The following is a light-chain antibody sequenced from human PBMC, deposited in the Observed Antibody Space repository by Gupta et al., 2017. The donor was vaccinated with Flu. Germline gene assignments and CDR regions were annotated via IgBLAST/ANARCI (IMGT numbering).Light chain of an antibody. CDR3: QTWGNGIQV. J-gene: IGLJ3*02. Sequence: HPVLTQSPSASAPLGASVTLTCTLSRGHSTSAIAWHQQQPGKGPRYLMKFNTDGSHDKGGGIPDRFSGSTSGAERYLTISSLQSEDEADYYCQTWGNGIQVFGGGTKLTVL. CDR2: FNTDGSH. CDR1: RGHSTSA. V-gene: IGLV4-69*01.